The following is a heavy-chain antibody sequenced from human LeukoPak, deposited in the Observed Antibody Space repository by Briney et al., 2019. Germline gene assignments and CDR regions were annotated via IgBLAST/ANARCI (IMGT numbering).Heavy chain of an antibody. J-gene: IGHJ6*03. V-gene: IGHV3-21*01. D-gene: IGHD2-2*01. Sequence: NPGGSLRLSCAASGFTFSSYSMNWVRQAPGKGLEWVSSISSSSSYIYYADSVKGRFTTSRDNAKNSLYLQMNSLRAEDTAVYYCARGLNCSSTSCYYYYYYMDVWGKGTTVTVSS. CDR1: GFTFSSYS. CDR3: ARGLNCSSTSCYYYYYYMDV. CDR2: ISSSSSYI.